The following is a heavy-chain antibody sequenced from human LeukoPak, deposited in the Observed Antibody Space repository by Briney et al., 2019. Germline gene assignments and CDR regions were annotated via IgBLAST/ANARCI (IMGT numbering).Heavy chain of an antibody. D-gene: IGHD6-6*01. CDR3: AKGQERTRIAARPSALDF. V-gene: IGHV3-30*02. CDR1: GFTFSSYG. Sequence: PGGSLRLSCAASGFTFSSYGMHWVRQAPGKGLEWVAFIHYDGTNEYYADSVKGRFTISRDNSKNTLYLQMSTLRAEDTATYYCAKGQERTRIAARPSALDFWGQGTRVTVSS. CDR2: IHYDGTNE. J-gene: IGHJ4*02.